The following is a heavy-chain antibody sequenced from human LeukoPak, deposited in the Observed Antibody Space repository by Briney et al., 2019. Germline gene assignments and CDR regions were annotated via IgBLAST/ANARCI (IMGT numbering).Heavy chain of an antibody. CDR1: GGSFSGYY. J-gene: IGHJ4*02. CDR3: ARVIWGSPDY. CDR2: INHSGST. V-gene: IGHV4-34*01. Sequence: SETLSLTCAVYGGSFSGYYWSWIRQPPGKGLEWIGEINHSGSTNYNPSLKSRVTISVDTSKNQFSLKLSSVTAADTAVYYCARVIWGSPDYWGQGTLVTVSS. D-gene: IGHD7-27*01.